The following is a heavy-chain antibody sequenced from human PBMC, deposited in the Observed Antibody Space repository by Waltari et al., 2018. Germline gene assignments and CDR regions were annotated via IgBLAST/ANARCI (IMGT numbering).Heavy chain of an antibody. J-gene: IGHJ5*02. CDR1: GYTFTSYA. CDR2: INAGNGNT. CDR3: ARERVRRRDWFDP. D-gene: IGHD1-1*01. V-gene: IGHV1-3*01. Sequence: QVQLVQSGAEVKKPGASVKVSCKASGYTFTSYAMHWVRQAPGQRLEWMGWINAGNGNTKYSQKFQGRVTITRDTSASTAYMELSSLRSEDTAVYYCARERVRRRDWFDPWGQGTLVTVSS.